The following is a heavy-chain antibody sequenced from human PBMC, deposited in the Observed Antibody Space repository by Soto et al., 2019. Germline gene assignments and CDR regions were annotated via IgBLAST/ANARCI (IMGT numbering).Heavy chain of an antibody. CDR1: GYTFTNYD. J-gene: IGHJ5*02. V-gene: IGHV1-18*01. Sequence: QVQLVQSGAEVEKPGSSVKVSCKPSGYTFTNYDIAWLRHAPGQGLEWMGWISVYNGHTNYAQNVQGRIIIATDTSTSTAYMDLMSLRTDDTAVYFCARGDAVVVPARFDPWGQGTLGTVSS. CDR2: ISVYNGHT. CDR3: ARGDAVVVPARFDP. D-gene: IGHD2-21*01.